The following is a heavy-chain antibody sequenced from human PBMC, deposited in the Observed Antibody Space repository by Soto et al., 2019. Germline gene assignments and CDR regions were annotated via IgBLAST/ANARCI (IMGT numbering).Heavy chain of an antibody. CDR1: GFSFSSYA. CDR2: ISHDGLNT. V-gene: IGHV3-30-3*01. Sequence: QVRLVESGGGVVQPGRSLRLSCTASGFSFSSYAMYWVRQPPGKGLEWVAVISHDGLNTPYADSEKGRVTVTRDNSNHSLDLPLNSLRGEDTAMYYCARDMYTSDYFVKWFEPWGQGTLVTVSS. J-gene: IGHJ5*02. D-gene: IGHD6-19*01. CDR3: ARDMYTSDYFVKWFEP.